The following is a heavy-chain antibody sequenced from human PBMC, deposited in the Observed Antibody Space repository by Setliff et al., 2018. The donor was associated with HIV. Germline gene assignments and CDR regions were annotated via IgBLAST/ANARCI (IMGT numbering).Heavy chain of an antibody. J-gene: IGHJ4*02. CDR1: GGSISRGSYY. Sequence: LSLTCTVSGGSISRGSYYWSWIRQPAGKGLEWIGRIYTNGNTNYNPSLKSRVTVSADTSKNQFSLKLTSVTAADTAVYYCARGDPFTDFDSWGQGTQVTVSS. CDR3: ARGDPFTDFDS. V-gene: IGHV4-61*02. CDR2: IYTNGNT. D-gene: IGHD3-16*01.